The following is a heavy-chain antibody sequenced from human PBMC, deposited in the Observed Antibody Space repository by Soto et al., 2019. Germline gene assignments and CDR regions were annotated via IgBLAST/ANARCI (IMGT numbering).Heavy chain of an antibody. CDR2: IYWNDDK. V-gene: IGHV2-5*01. CDR3: ARGVATLPVFAFDV. CDR1: GVSISTSGAG. D-gene: IGHD6-6*01. Sequence: QITLKGSGPTLVKPTQTLTLTCTLSGVSISTSGAGLGWIRQTPGKALEWVALIYWNDDKHYSPSLKSRLTIPKDTSKNQAVLTMTNMDPVDTATYYCARGVATLPVFAFDVWGQGTAVTVSS. J-gene: IGHJ3*01.